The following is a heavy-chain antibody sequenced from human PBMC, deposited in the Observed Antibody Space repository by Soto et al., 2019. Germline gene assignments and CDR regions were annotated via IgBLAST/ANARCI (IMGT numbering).Heavy chain of an antibody. CDR3: ARAIFSSGWYNWFDP. Sequence: QVQLQESGPGLVKPSQTLSLTCTVSGGSISSGDYYWSWIRQPPGKGLEWIGYIYYSGSTYYNPSLKSRVTISVDTSKNQFSLKLSSVTAADTAVYYCARAIFSSGWYNWFDPWGQGTLVTVSS. D-gene: IGHD6-19*01. V-gene: IGHV4-30-4*01. CDR1: GGSISSGDYY. J-gene: IGHJ5*02. CDR2: IYYSGST.